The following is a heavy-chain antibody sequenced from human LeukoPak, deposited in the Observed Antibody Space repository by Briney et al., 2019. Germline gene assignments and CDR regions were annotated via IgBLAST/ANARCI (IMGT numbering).Heavy chain of an antibody. V-gene: IGHV4-4*07. CDR1: GDSIITYY. D-gene: IGHD6-19*01. Sequence: TPSETLSLTCSVSGDSIITYYWGWIRQPAGKGLEWIAQIHTSGSTNFNPSLKSRVTISMDTPNNQLSLMMSSVTAADTAIYYCAGRALSTGWTFDYWGHGTLVTVSS. CDR2: IHTSGST. CDR3: AGRALSTGWTFDY. J-gene: IGHJ4*01.